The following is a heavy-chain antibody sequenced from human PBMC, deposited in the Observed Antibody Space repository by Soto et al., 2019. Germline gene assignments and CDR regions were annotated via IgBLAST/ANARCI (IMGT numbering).Heavy chain of an antibody. D-gene: IGHD4-17*01. J-gene: IGHJ6*03. CDR3: ARGVTVTESLYLRYYYYYYMDV. V-gene: IGHV1-8*01. Sequence: ASVKVSCKASGYTFTIYDINWVRQATGQALEWMGWMNPNSGNTGYAQKFQGRVTMTRNTSISTAYMELSSLRSEGTAVYYCARGVTVTESLYLRYYYYYYMDVWGKGTTVTVSS. CDR1: GYTFTIYD. CDR2: MNPNSGNT.